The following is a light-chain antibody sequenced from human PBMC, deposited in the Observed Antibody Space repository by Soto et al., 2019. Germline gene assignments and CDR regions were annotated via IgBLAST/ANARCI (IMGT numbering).Light chain of an antibody. CDR1: SSNIGSNS. CDR3: AAWDDSLSGVV. CDR2: SNS. Sequence: QSVLTQPPSASGTPGQRVTISCSGSSSNIGSNSVHWYQQLPGTAPKLLIYSNSQRPSGVPERISGSKSGTSASLAISGLRSEEEADYYCAAWDDSLSGVVFGGGTQLTVL. V-gene: IGLV1-47*01. J-gene: IGLJ2*01.